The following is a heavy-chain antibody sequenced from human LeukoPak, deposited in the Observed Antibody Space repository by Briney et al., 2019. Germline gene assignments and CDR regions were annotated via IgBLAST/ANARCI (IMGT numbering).Heavy chain of an antibody. CDR3: TREAINCGGDCYLDY. V-gene: IGHV4-59*01. CDR2: LYSSGST. CDR1: GGSISSYY. J-gene: IGHJ4*02. Sequence: SETQSLTCTVSGGSISSYYWSWIRQPPGKGLEWVGYLYSSGSTNYNPSLKRRVTISVDTSKNQFSLKLSSVTAADTAVYYSTREAINCGGDCYLDYWGQGTLVTVSS. D-gene: IGHD2-21*02.